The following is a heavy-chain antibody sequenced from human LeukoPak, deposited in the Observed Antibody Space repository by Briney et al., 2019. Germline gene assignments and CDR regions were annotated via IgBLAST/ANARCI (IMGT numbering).Heavy chain of an antibody. CDR3: AKATCSGASCFSNSRDAFDV. D-gene: IGHD2-15*01. CDR1: GYTFTSYY. J-gene: IGHJ3*01. CDR2: INPSGGST. Sequence: ASVKVSCKASGYTFTSYYMHWVRQAPGQGLEWMGIINPSGGSTSYAQKFQGRVTMTRDTSTSAVYMELSSLRAEDSAVYYCAKATCSGASCFSNSRDAFDVWGQGTMVTVSS. V-gene: IGHV1-46*01.